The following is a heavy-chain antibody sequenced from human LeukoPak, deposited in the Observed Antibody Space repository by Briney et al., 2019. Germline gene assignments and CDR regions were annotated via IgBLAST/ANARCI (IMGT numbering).Heavy chain of an antibody. Sequence: QTGGSLRLSCAASGFTFSSYGMHWVRQAPGKGLEWVAVISYDGSNKYYADSVKGRFTISRDNSKNTLYLQMNSLRAEDTAVYYCATRIAVEPWFDPWGQGTLVTVSS. CDR1: GFTFSSYG. CDR2: ISYDGSNK. V-gene: IGHV3-30*03. D-gene: IGHD6-19*01. J-gene: IGHJ5*02. CDR3: ATRIAVEPWFDP.